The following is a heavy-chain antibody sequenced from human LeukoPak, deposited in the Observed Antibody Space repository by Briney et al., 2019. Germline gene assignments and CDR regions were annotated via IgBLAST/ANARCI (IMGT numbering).Heavy chain of an antibody. CDR3: ARDLEDSSPFGAFDM. Sequence: GGSLRLSCAASGFTFSRFTINWVRQAPGKGLEWVSGISGSDSSTYYADSVKGRFTISRDNSKNTLYLQMNSLRAEDTAVYYCARDLEDSSPFGAFDMWGQGTMVTVSS. CDR2: ISGSDSST. J-gene: IGHJ3*02. CDR1: GFTFSRFT. D-gene: IGHD3-22*01. V-gene: IGHV3-23*01.